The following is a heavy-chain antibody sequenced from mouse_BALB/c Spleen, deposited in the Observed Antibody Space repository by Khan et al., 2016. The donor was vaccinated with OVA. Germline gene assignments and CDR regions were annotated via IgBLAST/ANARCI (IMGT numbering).Heavy chain of an antibody. CDR2: INPDSSTI. CDR3: ARPYRYDGRAWFAY. CDR1: GFDFSRYW. D-gene: IGHD2-14*01. V-gene: IGHV4-1*02. Sequence: EVKLLESGGGLVQPGGTLKLSCAASGFDFSRYWMSWVRQAPGKGLEWIGEINPDSSTINYTPSLKDKFIISRDNANNTPYLQMSKVRSEDTALYSCARPYRYDGRAWFAYWGQGTLVTVSA. J-gene: IGHJ3*01.